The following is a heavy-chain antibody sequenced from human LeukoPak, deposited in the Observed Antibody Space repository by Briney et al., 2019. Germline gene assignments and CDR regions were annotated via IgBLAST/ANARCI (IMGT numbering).Heavy chain of an antibody. J-gene: IGHJ6*03. V-gene: IGHV4-38-2*01. CDR1: GYSISSGYY. CDR2: IYHSGST. D-gene: IGHD2-15*01. Sequence: PSETLSLTCAVSGYSISSGYYWGWIRQPPGKGLEWIGSIYHSGSTYYYPSLKSRVTISLDTSNNQFSLKLTSVTAADTAVYYCARGAYCSGANCYRSYDYYYLDGWGRGTTVTVAS. CDR3: ARGAYCSGANCYRSYDYYYLDG.